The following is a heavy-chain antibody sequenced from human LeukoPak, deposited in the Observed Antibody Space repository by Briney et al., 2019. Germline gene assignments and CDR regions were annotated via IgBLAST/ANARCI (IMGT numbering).Heavy chain of an antibody. D-gene: IGHD6-6*01. V-gene: IGHV1-18*01. Sequence: ASVKVSCKASGYTFTSYSINWVRQAPGQGLEWMGCISTYNGNTNYAQKLQCRVTMTTHTSTSTAYMELRSLRSDDTAVYYCAKDRWRDGSSSFDNWGQGTLVTVSS. CDR2: ISTYNGNT. CDR1: GYTFTSYS. J-gene: IGHJ4*02. CDR3: AKDRWRDGSSSFDN.